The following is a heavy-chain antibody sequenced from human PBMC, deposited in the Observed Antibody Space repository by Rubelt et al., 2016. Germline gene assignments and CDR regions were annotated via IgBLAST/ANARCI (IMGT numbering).Heavy chain of an antibody. V-gene: IGHV4-39*01. CDR1: GGSISTSSYY. J-gene: IGHJ6*03. CDR2: IYYSGGT. CDR3: ARPFSYYYHCMDV. Sequence: QLQLQESGPGLVKPSETLSLTCTVSGGSISTSSYYWGWIRQPPGKGLEWIRSIYYSGGTKYHPSLKSRGTISVDTSKNQFSLSLRSVTAADTAVYYCARPFSYYYHCMDVWGKGTTVTVSS.